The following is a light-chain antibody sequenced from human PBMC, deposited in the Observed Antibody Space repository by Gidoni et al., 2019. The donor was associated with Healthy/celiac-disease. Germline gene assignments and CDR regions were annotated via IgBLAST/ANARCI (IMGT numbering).Light chain of an antibody. V-gene: IGLV2-14*01. CDR3: SSYTSSSTLGV. Sequence: QSALTPPASVSGSPGQSITISCTGTSSDVGGYNDVSWYQQHPGKAPKLMIYDVSNRPSGVSNRFSGSKSGNTASLTISGLQAEDEADYYCSSYTSSSTLGVFGGGTKLTVL. CDR2: DVS. CDR1: SSDVGGYND. J-gene: IGLJ2*01.